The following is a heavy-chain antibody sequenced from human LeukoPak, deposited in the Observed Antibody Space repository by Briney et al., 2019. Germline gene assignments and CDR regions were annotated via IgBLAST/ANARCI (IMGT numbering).Heavy chain of an antibody. J-gene: IGHJ6*02. CDR3: ARESIVIVPAPMDV. CDR1: GFTFNNYG. V-gene: IGHV3-21*01. D-gene: IGHD2-2*01. Sequence: GGSLRLSCAASGFTFNNYGMNWVRPAPGNGLEWVSFITSISSYVYYADPVKRRFTISRDNAKNSLFLQMNSLRAEDTAVYYCARESIVIVPAPMDVWGQGTTVTVSS. CDR2: ITSISSYV.